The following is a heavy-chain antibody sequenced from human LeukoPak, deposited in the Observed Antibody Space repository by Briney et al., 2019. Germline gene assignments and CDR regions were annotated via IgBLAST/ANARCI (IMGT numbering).Heavy chain of an antibody. CDR1: GESFSGYY. CDR2: INHSGST. Sequence: SETLSLTCAVYGESFSGYYWSWIRQPPGKGLEWIGEINHSGSTNYNPTLKSRVTISVDTSKNQFSLKLSSVTAADTAVYYCARGGNSSPSMVRGRSPPYFQHWGQGTLVTVSS. J-gene: IGHJ1*01. V-gene: IGHV4-34*01. CDR3: ARGGNSSPSMVRGRSPPYFQH. D-gene: IGHD3-10*01.